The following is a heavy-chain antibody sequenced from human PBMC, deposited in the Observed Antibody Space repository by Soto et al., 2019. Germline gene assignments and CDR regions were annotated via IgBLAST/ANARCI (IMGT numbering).Heavy chain of an antibody. CDR2: IGTAGDT. CDR3: ARDAGYDGLDV. D-gene: IGHD6-13*01. V-gene: IGHV3-13*01. CDR1: GFTFSTYD. J-gene: IGHJ6*02. Sequence: EVQLVESGGGLVQPGGSLRLSCATSGFTFSTYDMHWVRQRPGKGLEWVSLIGTAGDTYFPDSVKGRFTVSRENAKNSFDLQMNNLTADDTAVYYCARDAGYDGLDVWGRGTTVIVSS.